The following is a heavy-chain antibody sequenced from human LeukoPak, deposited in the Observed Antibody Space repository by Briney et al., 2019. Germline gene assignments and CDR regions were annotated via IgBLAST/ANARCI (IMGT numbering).Heavy chain of an antibody. CDR1: GVTLGSYW. CDR3: AREAIGISRRGGFDI. D-gene: IGHD2/OR15-2a*01. J-gene: IGHJ3*02. Sequence: GGSLKLSCAASGVTLGSYWMHWVRQAPGKGLESVSGVSYSGGSTYYANSVKGRFTISRDNSKNTLFLQMGSLRTEDMAVYYCAREAIGISRRGGFDIWGQGTMVTVSS. V-gene: IGHV3-64*01. CDR2: VSYSGGST.